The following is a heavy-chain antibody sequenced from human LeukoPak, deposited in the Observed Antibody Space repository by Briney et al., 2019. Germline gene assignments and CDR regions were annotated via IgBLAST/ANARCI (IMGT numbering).Heavy chain of an antibody. CDR2: IYSGGST. J-gene: IGHJ6*03. D-gene: IGHD3-22*01. CDR1: GFTVSSNY. CDR3: ARDADSSGYYYYMDV. V-gene: IGHV3-53*01. Sequence: GGSLRLSCAASGFTVSSNYMSWVRQAPGKGLEWVSVIYSGGSTYYADSVKGRFTISRDNSKNTLYLQMNSLRAEDAAVYYCARDADSSGYYYYMDVWGKGTTVTVSS.